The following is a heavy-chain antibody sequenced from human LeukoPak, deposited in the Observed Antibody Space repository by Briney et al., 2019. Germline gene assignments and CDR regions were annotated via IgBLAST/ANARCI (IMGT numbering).Heavy chain of an antibody. V-gene: IGHV1-69*04. CDR3: ARDQDYYGSGSYSDY. CDR1: GGTFSSYA. J-gene: IGHJ4*02. D-gene: IGHD3-10*01. Sequence: ASVKVSCKASGGTFSSYAISWVRQAPGQGLEWMGRIIPILGIANYAQKLQGRVTMTTDTSTSTAYMELRSLRSDDTAVYYCARDQDYYGSGSYSDYWGQGTLVTVSS. CDR2: IIPILGIA.